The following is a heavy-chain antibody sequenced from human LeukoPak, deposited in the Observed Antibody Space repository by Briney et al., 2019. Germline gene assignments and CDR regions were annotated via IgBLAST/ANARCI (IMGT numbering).Heavy chain of an antibody. Sequence: SQTLSLTCTVSGVSISSGDYYWRWIRQPPGKGLEWIGYIYYSGSTYYNPSLKSRVTISVDTSKNRFSLKLSSVTAADTAVYYCARASLGYYGSGSMYGMDVWGQGTTVTVSS. J-gene: IGHJ6*02. V-gene: IGHV4-30-4*01. CDR3: ARASLGYYGSGSMYGMDV. D-gene: IGHD3-10*01. CDR2: IYYSGST. CDR1: GVSISSGDYY.